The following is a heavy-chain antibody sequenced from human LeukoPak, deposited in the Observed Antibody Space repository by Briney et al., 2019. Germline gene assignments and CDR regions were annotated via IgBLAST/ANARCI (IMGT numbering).Heavy chain of an antibody. V-gene: IGHV4-61*02. CDR2: IYTSGST. J-gene: IGHJ5*02. CDR1: GGSISSGSYY. CDR3: ARVWFWGKFDP. D-gene: IGHD3-16*01. Sequence: SETLSLTCTVSGGSISSGSYYWSWIRQPAGNGLEWIGRIYTSGSTNYNPSLKSRVTISVDTSKNQFSLKLSSVTAADTAVYYCARVWFWGKFDPWGQGTLVTVSS.